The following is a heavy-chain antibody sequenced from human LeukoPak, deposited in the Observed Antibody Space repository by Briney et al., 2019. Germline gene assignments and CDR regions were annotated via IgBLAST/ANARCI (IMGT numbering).Heavy chain of an antibody. D-gene: IGHD3-16*02. CDR3: ARAWSYRYLAFDY. CDR2: IKEDGSDK. J-gene: IGHJ4*02. CDR1: GFTFSNYW. Sequence: PGGSLRLSCVVSGFTFSNYWMSWVRQAPGKGLEWVASIKEDGSDKYYVDSVKGRFTVSRDNAKNSLYLQMNSLRAEDTAVYYCARAWSYRYLAFDYWGQGTLVTVSS. V-gene: IGHV3-7*03.